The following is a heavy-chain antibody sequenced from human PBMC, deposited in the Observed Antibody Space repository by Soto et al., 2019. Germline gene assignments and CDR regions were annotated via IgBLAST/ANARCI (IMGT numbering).Heavy chain of an antibody. D-gene: IGHD3-16*01. CDR3: AKDSTRWGVMGYFFNY. J-gene: IGHJ4*02. CDR2: ISGSGDDT. V-gene: IGHV3-23*01. CDR1: GFTFSGYA. Sequence: EVQLLESGGGLIQPGGSLRLSCAASGFTFSGYAMSWVRQAPGKGLEWVSGISGSGDDTYYADAVKGRFTISRDNSKNTLYLQMNSLRAEDTAVYYCAKDSTRWGVMGYFFNYWSQGTRVTVSS.